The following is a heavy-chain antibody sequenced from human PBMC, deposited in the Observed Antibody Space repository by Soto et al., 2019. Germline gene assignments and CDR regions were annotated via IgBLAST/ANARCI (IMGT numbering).Heavy chain of an antibody. Sequence: GGSLRLSCAASGFTFSSYGMHWVRQAPGKGLEWVADIWYDGSNKYYADSVKGRFTISRDNSKNTLYLQMNSLRAEDTAVYYCARGPEYYFYGMDVWGQGTTVTVSS. J-gene: IGHJ6*02. V-gene: IGHV3-33*01. CDR2: IWYDGSNK. CDR1: GFTFSSYG. CDR3: ARGPEYYFYGMDV.